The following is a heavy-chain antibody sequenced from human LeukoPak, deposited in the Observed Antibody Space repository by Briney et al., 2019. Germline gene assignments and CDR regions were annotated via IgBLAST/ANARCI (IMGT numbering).Heavy chain of an antibody. CDR2: IKQDGSEK. Sequence: GGSLRLSCAASGFTFSSYWMSWVRQAPGKGLEWVANIKQDGSEKYYVDSVKGRFTISRDNAKNSLYLQMNSLRAEDTAVYYCARDWGYDFWSGYRSRGAFDIWGQGTMVTVSS. CDR1: GFTFSSYW. J-gene: IGHJ3*02. D-gene: IGHD3-3*01. CDR3: ARDWGYDFWSGYRSRGAFDI. V-gene: IGHV3-7*01.